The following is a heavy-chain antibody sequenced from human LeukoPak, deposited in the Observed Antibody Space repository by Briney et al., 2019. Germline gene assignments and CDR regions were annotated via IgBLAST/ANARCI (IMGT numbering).Heavy chain of an antibody. D-gene: IGHD6-19*01. CDR3: ARSKYSSGWSDYYYMDV. V-gene: IGHV1-2*02. CDR2: INPNSGGT. J-gene: IGHJ6*03. CDR1: GYTFTGCY. Sequence: GASVKVSCKASGYTFTGCYMHWVRQAPGQGLEWMGWINPNSGGTNYAQKFQGRVTMTRDTSISTAYMELSSLRSEDTAVYYCARSKYSSGWSDYYYMDVWGKGTTVTVSS.